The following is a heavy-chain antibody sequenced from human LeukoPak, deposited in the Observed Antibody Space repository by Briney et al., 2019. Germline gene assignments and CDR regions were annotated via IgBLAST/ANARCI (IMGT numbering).Heavy chain of an antibody. CDR2: ISSDGSNT. Sequence: GGSLRLSCVASGFTFRSYWMHWVRQTPGKGLVWVARISSDGSNTNYADSVKGRFTVSRDNAKSTLYLQMNSLGAEDTAVYYCAREYSSTWPFDYWGQGTLVTVSS. CDR1: GFTFRSYW. D-gene: IGHD6-13*01. J-gene: IGHJ4*02. CDR3: AREYSSTWPFDY. V-gene: IGHV3-74*01.